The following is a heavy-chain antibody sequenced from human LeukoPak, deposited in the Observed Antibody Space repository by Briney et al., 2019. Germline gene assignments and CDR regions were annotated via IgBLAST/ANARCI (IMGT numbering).Heavy chain of an antibody. D-gene: IGHD2-15*01. CDR1: GGTFSSYA. V-gene: IGHV1-69*06. CDR2: IIPIFGTA. CDR3: ARQTTAYCSGGSCYSDYYYYMDV. Sequence: SVKVSCKASGGTFSSYAISWVRQAPGQGLEWMGGIIPIFGTANYAQKFQGRVTITADKSTSTAYMELSSLRSEDTAVYYCARQTTAYCSGGSCYSDYYYYMDVWGKGTTVTVSS. J-gene: IGHJ6*03.